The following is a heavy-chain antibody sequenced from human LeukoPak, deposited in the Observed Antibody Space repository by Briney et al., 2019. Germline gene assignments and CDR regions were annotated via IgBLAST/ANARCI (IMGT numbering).Heavy chain of an antibody. CDR3: AKPDSSGYYYISAAFDI. D-gene: IGHD3-22*01. CDR1: GFTFSSYG. CDR2: ISGSGGST. J-gene: IGHJ3*02. V-gene: IGHV3-23*01. Sequence: GGSLRLSCAASGFTFSSYGMSWVRQAPGKGLEWASAISGSGGSTYYADSVKGRFTISRDNSKNTLYLQMNSLRAEDTAVYYCAKPDSSGYYYISAAFDIWGQGTMVTVSS.